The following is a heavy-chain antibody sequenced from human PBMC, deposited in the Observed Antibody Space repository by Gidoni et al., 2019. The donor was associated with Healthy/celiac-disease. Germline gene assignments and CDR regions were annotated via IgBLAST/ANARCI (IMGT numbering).Heavy chain of an antibody. CDR3: ARDWERWLQFTYYGMDV. CDR2: ISSSSSYI. V-gene: IGHV3-21*01. Sequence: EVQLVESGGGLVKPGGSLRLSCAASGFTFSSYSMNWVRQAPGKGLEWVSSISSSSSYIYYADSVKGRFTISRDNAKNSLYLQMNSLRAEDTAVYYCARDWERWLQFTYYGMDVWGQGTTVTVSS. D-gene: IGHD5-12*01. CDR1: GFTFSSYS. J-gene: IGHJ6*02.